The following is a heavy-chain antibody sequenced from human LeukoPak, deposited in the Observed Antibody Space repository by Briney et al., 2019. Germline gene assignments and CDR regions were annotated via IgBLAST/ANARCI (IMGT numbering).Heavy chain of an antibody. D-gene: IGHD1-26*01. Sequence: PGGSLRLSCAASGFTFSDHYMDWVRRAPGKGREGVGRTRNKANSYTTEYPASVKGRFTISRDDSKNSLYLQMNSPNTEDTAVYYCARGKGSYYLSAFDIWGQGTMVTVSS. CDR3: ARGKGSYYLSAFDI. CDR1: GFTFSDHY. V-gene: IGHV3-72*01. CDR2: TRNKANSYTT. J-gene: IGHJ3*02.